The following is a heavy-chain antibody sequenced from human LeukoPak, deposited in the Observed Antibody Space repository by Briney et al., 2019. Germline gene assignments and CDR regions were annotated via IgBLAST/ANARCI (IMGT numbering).Heavy chain of an antibody. Sequence: SETLSLTCTVSGGSISSYYWSGIRQPAGKGLEWIGRIHSSGSTNYNPSFKSRVTMSLDTSKNPFSLRLSSVTAADTAVYYSARERRYNGNPDVDDYWGQGTLVTVSS. CDR1: GGSISSYY. V-gene: IGHV4-4*07. CDR2: IHSSGST. D-gene: IGHD1-26*01. CDR3: ARERRYNGNPDVDDY. J-gene: IGHJ4*02.